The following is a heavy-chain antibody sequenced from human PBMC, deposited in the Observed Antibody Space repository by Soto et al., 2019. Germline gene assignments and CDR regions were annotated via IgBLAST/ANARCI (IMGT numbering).Heavy chain of an antibody. J-gene: IGHJ4*02. CDR1: GFTFSSYA. CDR3: ARESDYDSSGYYFDY. D-gene: IGHD3-22*01. V-gene: IGHV3-30-3*01. CDR2: ISYDGSNK. Sequence: GVSLRLSCAASGFTFSSYAMHWVRQAPGKGLEWVAVISYDGSNKYYADSVKGRFTISRDNSKNTLYLQMNSLRAEDTAVYYCARESDYDSSGYYFDYWGQGTLVTVSS.